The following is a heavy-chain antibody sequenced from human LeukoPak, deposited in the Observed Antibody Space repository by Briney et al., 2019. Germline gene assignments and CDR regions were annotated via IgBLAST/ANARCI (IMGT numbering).Heavy chain of an antibody. J-gene: IGHJ5*02. CDR3: TSPRGTTGWFDP. CDR1: GGSISSSNW. CDR2: IYHSGST. V-gene: IGHV4-4*02. Sequence: PSETLSLTCAVSGGSISSSNWWSWVRQPPGKGLEWIGEIYHSGSTNYNPSLKSRVTISVDTSKNQFSLKLSSVTAADTAVYYCTSPRGTTGWFDPWGQGTLVTVSS. D-gene: IGHD3-16*01.